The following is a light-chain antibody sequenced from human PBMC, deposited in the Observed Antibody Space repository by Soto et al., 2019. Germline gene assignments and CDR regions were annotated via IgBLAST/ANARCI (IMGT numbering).Light chain of an antibody. V-gene: IGKV3D-15*01. CDR3: QQYNNWPLT. Sequence: EIVMTQSPATLSVSPGERATLSCRASQSAGSKLAWYQQKPGQDLRLLIYGASTRATGIPARFSGSGSGTEFTLTISSLQSEDFAVYYCQQYNNWPLTFGGGTKVEIK. CDR2: GAS. CDR1: QSAGSK. J-gene: IGKJ4*01.